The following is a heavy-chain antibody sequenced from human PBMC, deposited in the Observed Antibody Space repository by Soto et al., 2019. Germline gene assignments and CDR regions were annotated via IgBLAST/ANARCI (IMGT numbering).Heavy chain of an antibody. CDR1: GFTFSSYG. CDR3: AKDGRAGYSSSWQSYFDY. CDR2: ISYDGSNK. V-gene: IGHV3-30*18. D-gene: IGHD6-13*01. Sequence: GGSLRLSCAASGFTFSSYGMHWVRQAPGKGLEWVAVISYDGSNKYYADSVKGRFTISRDNSKNTLYLQMNSLRAEDTAVYYCAKDGRAGYSSSWQSYFDYWGQGTLVTGSS. J-gene: IGHJ4*02.